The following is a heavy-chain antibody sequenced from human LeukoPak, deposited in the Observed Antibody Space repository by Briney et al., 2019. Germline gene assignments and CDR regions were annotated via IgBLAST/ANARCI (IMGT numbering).Heavy chain of an antibody. J-gene: IGHJ6*02. CDR1: GASISSSNYY. D-gene: IGHD1-1*01. CDR3: ARGQLALYYYNGMDV. Sequence: SETLSLTCTVSGASISSSNYYWGRIRQPPGKGLEWIGSIYYGGSTYYKSSLRSRVTLSVDSSKNQFSLKVSSVTAADRAVYYCARGQLALYYYNGMDVWGQGTTVTVSS. CDR2: IYYGGST. V-gene: IGHV4-39*01.